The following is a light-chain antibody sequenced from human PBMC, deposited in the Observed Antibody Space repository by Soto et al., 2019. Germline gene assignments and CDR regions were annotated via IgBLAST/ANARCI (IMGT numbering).Light chain of an antibody. CDR1: QSVISK. Sequence: ESVTTQSPAALSFSPVEIATLSVRASQSVISKLAWYQQKPGPAPRLLIYGASTRATGIPARFSGSGSGTEFTLTIRRLEPEDFAVYYCQQYGSSGKFGQGTKVDI. J-gene: IGKJ1*01. CDR3: QQYGSSGK. CDR2: GAS. V-gene: IGKV3-20*01.